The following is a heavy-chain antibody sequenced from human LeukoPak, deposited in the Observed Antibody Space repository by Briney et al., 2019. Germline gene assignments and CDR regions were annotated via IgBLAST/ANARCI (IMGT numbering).Heavy chain of an antibody. CDR2: TSGSGNIR. V-gene: IGHV3-23*01. CDR3: ANYRSGGGGYYSGLEH. CDR1: GFTFNNYA. D-gene: IGHD2-15*01. J-gene: IGHJ1*01. Sequence: GGSLRLSCAASGFTFNNYAMTWFRQAPGKGLEWVSRTSGSGNIRLYADSVKGRFTISRTNSENRLYLQMNRLRADDSGVYYCANYRSGGGGYYSGLEHWGQGTQVTVSS.